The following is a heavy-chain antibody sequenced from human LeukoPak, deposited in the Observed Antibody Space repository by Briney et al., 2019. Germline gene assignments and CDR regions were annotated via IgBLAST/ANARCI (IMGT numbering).Heavy chain of an antibody. Sequence: VASVKVSCKASGYTFTSYDINWVRQAPGQGLEWMGWINPNSGGTNYAQKFQGRVTMTRDTSISTAYMELSRLRSDDTAVYYCARNSDIVVVVAATDYWGQGTLVTVSS. V-gene: IGHV1-2*02. CDR2: INPNSGGT. CDR3: ARNSDIVVVVAATDY. J-gene: IGHJ4*02. D-gene: IGHD2-15*01. CDR1: GYTFTSYD.